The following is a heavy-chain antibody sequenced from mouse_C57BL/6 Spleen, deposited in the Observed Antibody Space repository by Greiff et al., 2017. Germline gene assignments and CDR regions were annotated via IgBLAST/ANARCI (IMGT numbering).Heavy chain of an antibody. CDR1: GYSITSGYY. J-gene: IGHJ2*01. V-gene: IGHV3-6*01. CDR3: ARGITTVGYFDY. D-gene: IGHD1-1*01. CDR2: ISYDGSN. Sequence: ESGPGLVKPSQSLSLTCSVTGYSITSGYYWNWIRQFPGNKLEWMGYISYDGSNNYNPSLKNRISITRDTSKNQFFLKLNSVTTEDTATYYCARGITTVGYFDYWGQGTTLTVSS.